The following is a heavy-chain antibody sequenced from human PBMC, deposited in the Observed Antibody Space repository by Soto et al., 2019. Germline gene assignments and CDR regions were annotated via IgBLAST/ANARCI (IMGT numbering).Heavy chain of an antibody. CDR1: GFTFSSYW. J-gene: IGHJ3*02. Sequence: EVQLVESGGGLVQPGGSLRLSCAASGFTFSSYWMSWVRQAPGKGLEWVANIKEDGSEKYYVDSVKGRFTISRDNAKNSLYLQMNSLRAEDTAVYYCARVPSGSGTASCDIWGLGTMVTVSS. CDR2: IKEDGSEK. V-gene: IGHV3-7*01. D-gene: IGHD3-10*01. CDR3: ARVPSGSGTASCDI.